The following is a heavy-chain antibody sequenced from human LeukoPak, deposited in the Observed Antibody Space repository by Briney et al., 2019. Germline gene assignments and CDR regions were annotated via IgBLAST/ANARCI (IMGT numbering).Heavy chain of an antibody. CDR2: IIPIFGTA. D-gene: IGHD2/OR15-2a*01. Sequence: SVKVSCKTSGGTFSSYAISWVRQAPGQGLEWMGGIIPIFGTANYAQKFQGRVTITADESTSTAYMELSSLRSEDTAVYYCARDRNIVALKRWFDPWGQGTLVTVSS. V-gene: IGHV1-69*13. J-gene: IGHJ5*02. CDR3: ARDRNIVALKRWFDP. CDR1: GGTFSSYA.